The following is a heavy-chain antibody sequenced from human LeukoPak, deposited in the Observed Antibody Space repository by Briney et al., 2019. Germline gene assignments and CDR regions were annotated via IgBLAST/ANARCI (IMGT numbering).Heavy chain of an antibody. CDR2: IYYSGST. CDR3: ARGSPKWELLFWFDP. CDR1: GGSISSSSYY. D-gene: IGHD1-26*01. Sequence: SETLSLTCTVSGGSISSSSYYWGWIRQPPGKGLEWIGSIYYSGSTYYNPSLKSRVTISVDTSKNQFSLKLSSVTAADTAVYYCARGSPKWELLFWFDPWGQGTLVTVSS. J-gene: IGHJ5*02. V-gene: IGHV4-39*07.